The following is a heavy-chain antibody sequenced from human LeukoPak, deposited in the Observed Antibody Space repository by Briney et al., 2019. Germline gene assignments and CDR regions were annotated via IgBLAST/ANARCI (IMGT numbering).Heavy chain of an antibody. J-gene: IGHJ3*02. Sequence: HPGRSLRLSCAASGFTFSSYWMTWVRQAPGKGLEWVANIKQDGSDKHYVDSVKGRFTISRDNSKNTVYLQMNSLRGDDTAVYYCAKGGSITVMVVTPDAFDIWGQGTMVTVSS. D-gene: IGHD3-22*01. CDR3: AKGGSITVMVVTPDAFDI. CDR2: IKQDGSDK. V-gene: IGHV3-7*05. CDR1: GFTFSSYW.